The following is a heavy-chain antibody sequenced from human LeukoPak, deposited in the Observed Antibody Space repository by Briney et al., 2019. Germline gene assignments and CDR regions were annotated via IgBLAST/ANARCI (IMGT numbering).Heavy chain of an antibody. J-gene: IGHJ4*02. V-gene: IGHV1-69*13. CDR1: GGTFSSYA. CDR3: ARDIGSSSWTYYFDY. Sequence: GASVKVSCKASGGTFSSYAISWVRQAPGQGLEWMGGIIPIFGTANYAQKFQGRVTITADESTSTAYMELSSLRSEDTAVYYCARDIGSSSWTYYFDYWGQGTLVTVSS. CDR2: IIPIFGTA. D-gene: IGHD6-13*01.